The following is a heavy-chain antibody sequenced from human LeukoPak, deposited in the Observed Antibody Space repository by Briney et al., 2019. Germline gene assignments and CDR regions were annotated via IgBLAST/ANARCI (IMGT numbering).Heavy chain of an antibody. D-gene: IGHD2-21*02. CDR2: IYSGGST. Sequence: GSLRLSCAASGFTVSSNYMSWVRQAPGKGLEWVSVIYSGGSTYYADSVKGRFTISRDNSKNTLYLQMNSLRAEDTAVYYCARANVVVTAISYYFDYWGQGTLVTVSS. CDR3: ARANVVVTAISYYFDY. V-gene: IGHV3-66*01. CDR1: GFTVSSNY. J-gene: IGHJ4*02.